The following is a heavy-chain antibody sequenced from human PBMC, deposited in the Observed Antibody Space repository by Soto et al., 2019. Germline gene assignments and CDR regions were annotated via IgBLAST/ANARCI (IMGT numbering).Heavy chain of an antibody. CDR3: ARGGGFCGADCYKGGIDY. Sequence: GGSLRLSCAASGFTFSPYTMHWVRQTPGKGLEWVAVMSYDGSDKNYADSVRGRFTISRDNSKNTLFLQMNSLRAEDTALYYCARGGGFCGADCYKGGIDYWGQGALVTVSS. D-gene: IGHD2-21*02. V-gene: IGHV3-30-3*01. CDR1: GFTFSPYT. CDR2: MSYDGSDK. J-gene: IGHJ4*02.